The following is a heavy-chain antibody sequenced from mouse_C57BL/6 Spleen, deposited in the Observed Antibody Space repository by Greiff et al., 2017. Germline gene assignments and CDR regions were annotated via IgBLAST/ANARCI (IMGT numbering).Heavy chain of an antibody. CDR3: AREAYDYDGDAMDY. J-gene: IGHJ4*01. CDR2: INYDGSST. V-gene: IGHV5-16*01. CDR1: GFTFSDYY. Sequence: EVKLMESEGGLVQPGSSMKLSCTASGFTFSDYYMAWVRQVPEKGLEWVANINYDGSSTYYLDSLKSRFIISRDNAKNILYLQMSSQKSEDSATYYCAREAYDYDGDAMDYWGQGTSVTVSS. D-gene: IGHD2-4*01.